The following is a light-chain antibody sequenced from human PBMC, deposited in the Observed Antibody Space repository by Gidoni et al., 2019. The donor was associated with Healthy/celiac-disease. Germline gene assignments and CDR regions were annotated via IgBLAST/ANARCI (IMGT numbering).Light chain of an antibody. CDR1: NIGSKS. CDR3: QVWDSSSDHRV. J-gene: IGLJ3*02. Sequence: SYVLTQPPSVSVAPGKTARITCGGNNIGSKSVHCYQQKPGQAPVLVIYYDSDRPSGIPERFSGANSGNTATLTISRVEAGDEADYYCQVWDSSSDHRVFGGGTKLTV. V-gene: IGLV3-21*04. CDR2: YDS.